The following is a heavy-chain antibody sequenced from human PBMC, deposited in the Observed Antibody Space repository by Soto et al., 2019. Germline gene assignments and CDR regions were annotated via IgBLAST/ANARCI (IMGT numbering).Heavy chain of an antibody. CDR3: AKSMDTAMTYYFDY. CDR2: ISYDGSNK. V-gene: IGHV3-30*18. Sequence: QVPLVESGGGVVQPGRSLRLSCAASGFTFSSYGMHWVRQAPGKGLEWVAVISYDGSNKYYADSVKGRFTISRDNSKNTLYLQMNSLRAEDTAVYYCAKSMDTAMTYYFDYWGQGTLVTVSS. J-gene: IGHJ4*02. D-gene: IGHD5-18*01. CDR1: GFTFSSYG.